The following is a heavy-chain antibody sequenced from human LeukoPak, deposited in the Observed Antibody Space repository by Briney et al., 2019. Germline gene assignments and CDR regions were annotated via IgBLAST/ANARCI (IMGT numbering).Heavy chain of an antibody. CDR1: GGFISNNY. D-gene: IGHD2/OR15-2a*01. Sequence: SETLSLTCTVSGGFISNNYWSWIRQPPGKGLEWIGHISYSGSTIYNPSLIRPVTISLGTSTNPFSLNITSVTAADTAVYFCARHSTTDLYCFDFWGQGTMVTVSS. CDR3: ARHSTTDLYCFDF. J-gene: IGHJ4*02. V-gene: IGHV4-59*08. CDR2: ISYSGST.